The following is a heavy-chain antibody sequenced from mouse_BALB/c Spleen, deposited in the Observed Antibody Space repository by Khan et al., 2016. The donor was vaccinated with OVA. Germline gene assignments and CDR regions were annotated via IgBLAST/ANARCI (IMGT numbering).Heavy chain of an antibody. V-gene: IGHV1-4*01. CDR3: VTDRAYHKSEGRFTY. CDR1: GYPFPSYT. Sequence: QVRPQQSGAELARPGALAKMSCNASGYPFPSYTILWIKKRLGQGLEWIGYINHSNGYTNHNQKFKDKATLPTDKSSTTAYPQLSSLTSDDSAVYNCVTDRAYHKSEGRFTYWGQGTLVTVSA. CDR2: INHSNGYT. D-gene: IGHD2-12*01. J-gene: IGHJ3*01.